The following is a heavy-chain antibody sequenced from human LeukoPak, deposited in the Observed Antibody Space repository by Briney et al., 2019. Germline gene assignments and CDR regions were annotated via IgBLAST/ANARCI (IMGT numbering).Heavy chain of an antibody. J-gene: IGHJ4*02. CDR2: IKYDGYEE. D-gene: IGHD2-8*02. V-gene: IGHV3-7*01. Sequence: GGSLRLSCAASGFTFSRFWMSWMRQAPGKGLEWVANIKYDGYEEYYVDSVKGRFTISRDNAKNSLYLQLNSLRVEDTAVYYCKSGGAAPGSFDYWGQGTLVTVSP. CDR1: GFTFSRFW. CDR3: KSGGAAPGSFDY.